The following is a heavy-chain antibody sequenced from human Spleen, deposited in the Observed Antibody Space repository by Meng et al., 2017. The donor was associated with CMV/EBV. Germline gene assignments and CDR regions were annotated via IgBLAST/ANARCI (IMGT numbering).Heavy chain of an antibody. CDR3: ARCRSGWFYFDS. J-gene: IGHJ4*02. CDR2: IYYSGST. D-gene: IGHD6-19*01. V-gene: IGHV4-61*01. Sequence: SETLSLTCTVSGGSVSSGSYYWSWIRQPPGKGLEWIGYIYYSGSTNYNPYLKSRVTISVDTSKNQFSLQLSSVTAADTAVYYCARCRSGWFYFDSWGQGTLVTVSS. CDR1: GGSVSSGSYY.